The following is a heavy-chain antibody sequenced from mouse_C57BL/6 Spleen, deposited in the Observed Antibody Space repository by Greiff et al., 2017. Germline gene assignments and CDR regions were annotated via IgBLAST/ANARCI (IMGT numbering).Heavy chain of an antibody. V-gene: IGHV1-82*01. J-gene: IGHJ2*01. D-gene: IGHD1-1*01. CDR1: GYAFSSSW. Sequence: QVQLQQSGPELVKPGASVKISCKASGYAFSSSWMNWVKQRPGKGLEWIGRIYPGDGDTNYNGKFKGKATLTADKSSSTAYMQLSSLTSEDSAGYFCARYYYGSPFYFDYWGQGTTLTVSS. CDR2: IYPGDGDT. CDR3: ARYYYGSPFYFDY.